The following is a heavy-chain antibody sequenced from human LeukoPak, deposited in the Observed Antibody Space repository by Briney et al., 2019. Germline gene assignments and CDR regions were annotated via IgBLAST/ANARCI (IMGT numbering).Heavy chain of an antibody. CDR2: MNPNSGNT. Sequence: GASVKVSCKASGYTFTSYDINRVRQATGQGLEWMGWMNPNSGNTGYAQKFQSRITMTRDTSISAAYLELSSLRSEDTAVYYCARGGLVAAEILFWGQGTLVTVSS. CDR1: GYTFTSYD. J-gene: IGHJ4*02. D-gene: IGHD2-2*01. V-gene: IGHV1-8*01. CDR3: ARGGLVAAEILF.